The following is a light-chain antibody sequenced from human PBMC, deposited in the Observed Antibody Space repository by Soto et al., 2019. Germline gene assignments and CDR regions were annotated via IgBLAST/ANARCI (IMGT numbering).Light chain of an antibody. J-gene: IGKJ1*01. CDR2: GAS. CDR1: QSVSSSY. Sequence: EIVMRQSPATLSLSPGERATRSCRASQSVSSSYLAWYQQKPGQAPRLHIYGASTRATGIPDRFTGSGSGTDFTLTISRLEPEDFAVYYCQQYGSSPRTFGEGTKVDIK. V-gene: IGKV3-20*01. CDR3: QQYGSSPRT.